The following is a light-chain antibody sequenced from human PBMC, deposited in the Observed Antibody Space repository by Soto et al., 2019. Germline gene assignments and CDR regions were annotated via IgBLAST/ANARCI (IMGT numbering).Light chain of an antibody. Sequence: QSALTQPPSASGSPGQSVTISCTGTSSDVGVYNYVSWYQHHPGKAPKLMIYEVNKRPSGVPDRFSGSKSGNTASLTVSGLQAEDEADYYCSSYAGSNYFYVLGNGTKVTVL. CDR2: EVN. V-gene: IGLV2-8*01. CDR1: SSDVGVYNY. J-gene: IGLJ1*01. CDR3: SSYAGSNYFYV.